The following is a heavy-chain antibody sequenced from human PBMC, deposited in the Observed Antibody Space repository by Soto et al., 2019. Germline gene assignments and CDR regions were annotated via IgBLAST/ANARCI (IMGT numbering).Heavy chain of an antibody. CDR1: GFTFGNYG. D-gene: IGHD1-7*01. Sequence: PGRSLRLSCTGSGFTFGNYGMHWVRQVPGKGLEWVASTSYDGSNEYYADSLKGRFTISRDNSKNTLYLQMTSLRANDTAVYYCAKDRRAGGNYGFYSDFWGQGALVTVSS. CDR3: AKDRRAGGNYGFYSDF. CDR2: TSYDGSNE. V-gene: IGHV3-30*18. J-gene: IGHJ4*02.